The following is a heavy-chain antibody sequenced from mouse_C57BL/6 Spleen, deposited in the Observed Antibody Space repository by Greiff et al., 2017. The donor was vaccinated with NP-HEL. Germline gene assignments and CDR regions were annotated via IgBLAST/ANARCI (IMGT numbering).Heavy chain of an antibody. Sequence: DVMLVESGGGLVKPGGSLKLSCAASGFTFSSYAMSWVRQTPEKRLEWVATISDGGSYTYYPDNVKGRFTISRDNAKNNLYLQMSHLKSEDTAMYYCARDRMVTTDYYAMDYWGQGTSVTVSS. J-gene: IGHJ4*01. D-gene: IGHD2-3*01. CDR3: ARDRMVTTDYYAMDY. CDR2: ISDGGSYT. CDR1: GFTFSSYA. V-gene: IGHV5-4*01.